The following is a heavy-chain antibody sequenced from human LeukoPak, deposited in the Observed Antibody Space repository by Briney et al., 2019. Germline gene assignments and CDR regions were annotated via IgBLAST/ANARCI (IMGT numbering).Heavy chain of an antibody. CDR1: GFTFSSYA. Sequence: PGGSLRLSCAASGFTFSSYAMSWVRQAPGKGLEWVSAISGSGGSTYYADSVKGRFTISRDNSKNTLYLQMHSPRAEDTAVYYCAKEESNDSSSPWFDPWGQGTLGTVSS. V-gene: IGHV3-23*01. CDR3: AKEESNDSSSPWFDP. J-gene: IGHJ5*02. D-gene: IGHD3-22*01. CDR2: ISGSGGST.